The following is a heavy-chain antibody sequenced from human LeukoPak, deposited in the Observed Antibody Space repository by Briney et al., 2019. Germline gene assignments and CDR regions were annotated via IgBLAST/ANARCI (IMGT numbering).Heavy chain of an antibody. CDR1: GYTFTDYY. D-gene: IGHD1-26*01. Sequence: GSVKVSCKASGYTFTDYYMHWVRQAPGQGLEWMAWINPNSGGTNYAQKFQGRVTMTRDTSISTAYMELSRLRSDDTAVYYCAREGVGAAHDAFDIWGQGTMVTVSS. J-gene: IGHJ3*02. CDR2: INPNSGGT. CDR3: AREGVGAAHDAFDI. V-gene: IGHV1-2*02.